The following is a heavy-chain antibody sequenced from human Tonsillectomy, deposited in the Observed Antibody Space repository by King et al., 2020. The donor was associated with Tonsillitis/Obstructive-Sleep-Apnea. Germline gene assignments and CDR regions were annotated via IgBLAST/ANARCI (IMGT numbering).Heavy chain of an antibody. V-gene: IGHV4-34*01. D-gene: IGHD4-11*01. CDR1: GGSFSGYY. Sequence: VQLQQWGAGLLKPSETLSLTCAVYGGSFSGYYWSWLRQLPGKGLEWIGEINHSGVTNYNPSLKSRVTISVDTSNSQFSLRLSSVTAADTAVYYCARGGLQYDAFDIWGQGTMVTVSS. CDR2: INHSGVT. J-gene: IGHJ3*02. CDR3: ARGGLQYDAFDI.